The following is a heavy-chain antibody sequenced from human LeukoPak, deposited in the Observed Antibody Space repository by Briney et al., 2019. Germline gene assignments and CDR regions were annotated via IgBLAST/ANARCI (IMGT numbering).Heavy chain of an antibody. V-gene: IGHV3-23*01. D-gene: IGHD3-22*01. Sequence: SGGSLRLSCAASGFTFSSYAMSWVRQAPGKGLEWVSAISGGGGSTYYADSVKGRFTISRDNSKNTLYLQMNSLRAEDTAVYYCAKYSSGYYNGFDYWGQGTLVTVSS. CDR3: AKYSSGYYNGFDY. CDR2: ISGGGGST. J-gene: IGHJ4*02. CDR1: GFTFSSYA.